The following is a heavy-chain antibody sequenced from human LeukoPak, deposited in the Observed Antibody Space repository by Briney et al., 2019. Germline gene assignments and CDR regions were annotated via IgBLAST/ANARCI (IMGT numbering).Heavy chain of an antibody. CDR1: GFTFSSYE. Sequence: GGSLRLSCAASGFTFSSYEMNWVRQAPGRGLEWVSYINSGGTIIYYADSVKGRFTISRDNAKNSLYLQMNSLRAEDTAVYYCARGDSCPTYWGQGTLVTVSS. CDR2: INSGGTII. J-gene: IGHJ4*02. D-gene: IGHD2-15*01. CDR3: ARGDSCPTY. V-gene: IGHV3-48*03.